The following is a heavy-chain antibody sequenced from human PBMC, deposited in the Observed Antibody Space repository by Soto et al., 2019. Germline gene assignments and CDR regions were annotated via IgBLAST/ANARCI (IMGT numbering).Heavy chain of an antibody. CDR3: ARDLNGGYVGNYYYYGMDV. D-gene: IGHD5-12*01. CDR2: IIPTFGTA. V-gene: IGHV1-69*13. CDR1: GGTFSSYA. Sequence: SVKVSCKASGGTFSSYAISWVRQAPGQGLEWMGGIIPTFGTANYAQKFQGRVTITADESTSTAYMELSSLRSEDTAVYYCARDLNGGYVGNYYYYGMDVWGQGTTVTVSS. J-gene: IGHJ6*02.